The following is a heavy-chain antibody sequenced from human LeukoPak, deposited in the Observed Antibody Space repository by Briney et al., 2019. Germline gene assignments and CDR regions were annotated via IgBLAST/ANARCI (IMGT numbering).Heavy chain of an antibody. Sequence: PGRSLRLSCAPSGFTFSSYGMHWVRQAPGKGLEWVAVISYDGRKAEYADAVKGRFTISRDNSKNTLYLQMNSLRVEDTAVFYCAKGGAVAGTIDYWGQGTLVTVSS. CDR2: ISYDGRKA. CDR1: GFTFSSYG. CDR3: AKGGAVAGTIDY. J-gene: IGHJ4*02. D-gene: IGHD6-19*01. V-gene: IGHV3-30*18.